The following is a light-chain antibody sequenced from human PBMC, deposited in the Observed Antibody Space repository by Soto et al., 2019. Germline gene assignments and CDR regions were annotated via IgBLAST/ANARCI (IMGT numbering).Light chain of an antibody. CDR2: GAS. V-gene: IGKV3-20*01. Sequence: EIVLTQSPGTLSFSPGERATLSCRASPSVSSRYLAWYQPKPGQAPRPLIYGASSRATGIPARFSGSGSGTDFTLPISRLEPEDFAVYYCQQYGSSPLFGQGTRLE. J-gene: IGKJ5*01. CDR1: PSVSSRY. CDR3: QQYGSSPL.